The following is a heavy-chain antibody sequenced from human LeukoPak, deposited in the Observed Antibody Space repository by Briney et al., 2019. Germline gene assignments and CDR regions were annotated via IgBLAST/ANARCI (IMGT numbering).Heavy chain of an antibody. D-gene: IGHD3-22*01. CDR1: GFTFSSYG. CDR3: ARDGSDSSGYWDYYYGMDV. J-gene: IGHJ6*02. V-gene: IGHV3-33*01. CDR2: IWYDGSNK. Sequence: PGRSLRLSCAASGFTFSSYGMHWVRQAPGKGLEWVAVIWYDGSNKYYADSVKGRFTISRDNSKNTLCLQMNSLRAEDTAVYYCARDGSDSSGYWDYYYGMDVWGQGTTVTVSS.